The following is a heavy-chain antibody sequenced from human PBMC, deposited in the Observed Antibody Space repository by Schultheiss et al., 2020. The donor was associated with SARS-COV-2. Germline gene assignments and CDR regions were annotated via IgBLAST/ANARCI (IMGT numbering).Heavy chain of an antibody. CDR3: TRVRARIAARPPPFDY. CDR1: GFTFSSYA. J-gene: IGHJ4*02. Sequence: GGSLRLSCAASGFTFSSYAMSWVRQAPGKGLEWVSAISGGDNSTYYADSVKGRFTISRDNSKNTLYLQMNSLKTEDTAVYYCTRVRARIAARPPPFDYWGQGTLVTVSS. CDR2: ISGGDNST. D-gene: IGHD6-6*01. V-gene: IGHV3-23*01.